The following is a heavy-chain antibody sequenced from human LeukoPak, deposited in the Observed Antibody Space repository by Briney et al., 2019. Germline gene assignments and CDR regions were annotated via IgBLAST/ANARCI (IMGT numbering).Heavy chain of an antibody. Sequence: SETLSLTCTVSGGSISSYYWSWIRQPAGKGLEWIGRIYTSGSTNYNPSLKSRVTMSVDTSKNQSSLKLSSVTAADTAVYYCARDRCSSTSCYWFDPWGQGTLVTISS. D-gene: IGHD2-2*01. J-gene: IGHJ5*02. CDR1: GGSISSYY. CDR3: ARDRCSSTSCYWFDP. CDR2: IYTSGST. V-gene: IGHV4-4*07.